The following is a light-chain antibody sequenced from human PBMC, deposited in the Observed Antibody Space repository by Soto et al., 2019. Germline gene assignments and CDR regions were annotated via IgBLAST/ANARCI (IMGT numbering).Light chain of an antibody. J-gene: IGLJ1*01. V-gene: IGLV2-23*02. CDR3: CSYAGTVAYV. Sequence: QSVLNQPDSVSGSPGQSITISCAGTGTDVGAYILVSWYQQHPGKAPKLIICDVNTRPSGISNRFSGSKSGDTASLTISGLQAEDEADYFCCSYAGTVAYVFGTGTKLTVL. CDR2: DVN. CDR1: GTDVGAYIL.